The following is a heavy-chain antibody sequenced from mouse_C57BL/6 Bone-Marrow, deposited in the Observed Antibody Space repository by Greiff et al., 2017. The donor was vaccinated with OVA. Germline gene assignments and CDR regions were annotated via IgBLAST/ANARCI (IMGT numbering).Heavy chain of an antibody. J-gene: IGHJ1*03. Sequence: DVKLVESGGGLVKPGGSLKLSCAASGFTFSSYTMSWVRQTPEKRLEWVATISGGGGNTYYPDSVKGRFTISRDKAKNTLYLQMSSLRSEDTALYYCARLEAYGSSYGYFDVWGTGTTVTVSS. D-gene: IGHD1-1*01. V-gene: IGHV5-9*01. CDR3: ARLEAYGSSYGYFDV. CDR1: GFTFSSYT. CDR2: ISGGGGNT.